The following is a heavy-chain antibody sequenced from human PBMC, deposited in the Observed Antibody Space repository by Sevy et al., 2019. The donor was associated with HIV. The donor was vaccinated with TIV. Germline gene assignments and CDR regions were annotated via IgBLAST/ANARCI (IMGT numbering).Heavy chain of an antibody. CDR1: GFTFSSYW. D-gene: IGHD3-22*01. Sequence: GGSLRLSCAASGFTFSSYWMSWVRQAPGKGLEWVANIKQDGSEKYYVDSVKGRFTISRDNAKNSLYLQMNSLGAEDTAGYYWARARWVVYYDSRDAFDIWGQGTMVTVSS. CDR2: IKQDGSEK. J-gene: IGHJ3*02. CDR3: ARARWVVYYDSRDAFDI. V-gene: IGHV3-7*01.